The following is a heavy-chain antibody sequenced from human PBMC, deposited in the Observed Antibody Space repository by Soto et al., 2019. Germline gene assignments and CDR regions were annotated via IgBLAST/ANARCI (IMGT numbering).Heavy chain of an antibody. Sequence: SETLSLTCTVSGGSISSSSYYWGWIRQPPGKGLEWIGSIYYSGSTYYNPSLKSRVTISVDTSKNQFSLKLSSVTAADTAVYYCARGSRGTTSRGYYFDYWGQGTLVTVSS. V-gene: IGHV4-39*01. CDR1: GGSISSSSYY. CDR3: ARGSRGTTSRGYYFDY. J-gene: IGHJ4*02. CDR2: IYYSGST. D-gene: IGHD4-17*01.